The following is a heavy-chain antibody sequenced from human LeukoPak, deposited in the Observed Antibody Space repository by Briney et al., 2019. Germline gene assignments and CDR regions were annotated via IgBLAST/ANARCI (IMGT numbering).Heavy chain of an antibody. Sequence: PGRSLRLSCAASGFSLEDYAMHWVRQLPGKGLEWVSGISWNSDNLGYADSVKGRFTISRDNSKNTLYLQMNSLRAEDTAVYYCAREYDSSGYYLDYWGQGTLVTVSS. V-gene: IGHV3-9*01. D-gene: IGHD3-22*01. CDR2: ISWNSDNL. CDR3: AREYDSSGYYLDY. J-gene: IGHJ4*02. CDR1: GFSLEDYA.